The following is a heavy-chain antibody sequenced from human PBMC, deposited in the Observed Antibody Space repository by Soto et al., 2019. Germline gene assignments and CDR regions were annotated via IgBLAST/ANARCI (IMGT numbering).Heavy chain of an antibody. CDR1: GGSISSSSYY. D-gene: IGHD6-19*01. CDR3: ARPLYSSFNWFDP. V-gene: IGHV4-39*01. CDR2: IYYSGST. Sequence: PSETLSLTCTVSGGSISSSSYYWGWIRQPPGKGLEWIGSIYYSGSTYYNPSLKSRVTISVDTSKNQFSLKLSSVTAADTAVYYCARPLYSSFNWFDPWGQGTLVTVSS. J-gene: IGHJ5*02.